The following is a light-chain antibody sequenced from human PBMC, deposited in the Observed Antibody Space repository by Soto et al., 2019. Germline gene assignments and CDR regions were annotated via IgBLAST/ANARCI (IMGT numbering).Light chain of an antibody. V-gene: IGKV3-20*01. CDR1: QSVSRN. J-gene: IGKJ5*01. CDR2: GAS. Sequence: VMRQSPATLSVSPGDRASLSCRASQSVSRNLAWYQQKPGQAPRLLIFGASSRATGIPDRFSGSGSGTDFTLTISRLEPEDFAVYYCHQYGSSPTFGQGTRLEIK. CDR3: HQYGSSPT.